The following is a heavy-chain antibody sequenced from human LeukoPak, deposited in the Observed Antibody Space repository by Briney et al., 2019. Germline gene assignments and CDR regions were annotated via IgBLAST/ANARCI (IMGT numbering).Heavy chain of an antibody. V-gene: IGHV4-34*01. Sequence: SGTLSLTCAVYGGSFIGYYWSGLRQPPGKGVEWIGEINHSGSTNYNPSLKSRVTISVDTSKSQFSLKLISVTAADTAVYYCARVGSRFQWLVCGFDYWGQGTLVTVSS. CDR1: GGSFIGYY. CDR2: INHSGST. CDR3: ARVGSRFQWLVCGFDY. J-gene: IGHJ4*02. D-gene: IGHD6-19*01.